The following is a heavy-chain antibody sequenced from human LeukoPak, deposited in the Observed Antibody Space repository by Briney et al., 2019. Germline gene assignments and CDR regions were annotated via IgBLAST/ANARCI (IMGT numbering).Heavy chain of an antibody. D-gene: IGHD5-18*01. Sequence: GASVKVSCKASGYTFTSYYMHWVRQAPGQGLEWMGIINPSGGSTSYAQKFQGRVTMTRDTSTSTVYMELSSLRSEDTAVYYCARAPDTAMPSSLYSYGMDVWGQGTMVTVSS. V-gene: IGHV1-46*01. CDR1: GYTFTSYY. J-gene: IGHJ6*02. CDR2: INPSGGST. CDR3: ARAPDTAMPSSLYSYGMDV.